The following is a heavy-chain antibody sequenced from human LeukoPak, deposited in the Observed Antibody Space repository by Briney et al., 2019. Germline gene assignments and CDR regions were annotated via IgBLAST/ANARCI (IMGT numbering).Heavy chain of an antibody. CDR2: ISYDGSNK. D-gene: IGHD5-18*01. J-gene: IGHJ4*02. V-gene: IGHV3-30-3*01. Sequence: VGSLRLSCAASGFTFSSYAMHWVRQAPGKGLEWVAVISYDGSNKYYADSVKGRFTISRDNSKNTLYLQMNSLRAEDTAVYYCARDLRRGYSYGYFDYWCQGTLVTVSS. CDR1: GFTFSSYA. CDR3: ARDLRRGYSYGYFDY.